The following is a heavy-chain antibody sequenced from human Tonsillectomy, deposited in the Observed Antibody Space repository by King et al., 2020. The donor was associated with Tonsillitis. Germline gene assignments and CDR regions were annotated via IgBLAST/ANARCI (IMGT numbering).Heavy chain of an antibody. J-gene: IGHJ4*02. Sequence: VQLVESGGGVVRPGGSLRLSCVASGFSFSSYVMTWVRQGPGKGLEWVSAINGNGYDTYYADSVRGRFTISRDNSKNTLYLQMNSLRAEDTAVYYCAKDLCGGDCYWNFDYWGQGTLVTVSS. CDR3: AKDLCGGDCYWNFDY. D-gene: IGHD2-21*02. CDR1: GFSFSSYV. V-gene: IGHV3-23*04. CDR2: INGNGYDT.